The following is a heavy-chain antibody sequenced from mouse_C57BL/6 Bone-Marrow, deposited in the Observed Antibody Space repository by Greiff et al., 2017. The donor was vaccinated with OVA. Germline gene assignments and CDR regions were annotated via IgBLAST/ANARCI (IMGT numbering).Heavy chain of an antibody. CDR3: ASSYYYGSSYLWYVDV. D-gene: IGHD1-1*01. CDR2: IYPRSGNT. V-gene: IGHV1-81*01. CDR1: GYTFTSYG. Sequence: VQLQQSGAELARPGASVKLSCKASGYTFTSYGISWVTPRTGPGLEWIGEIYPRSGNTYYNEKFTGQATLTADKSSSTAYMALRSLTSEDSAVYFCASSYYYGSSYLWYVDVGGTGTTVTVSS. J-gene: IGHJ1*03.